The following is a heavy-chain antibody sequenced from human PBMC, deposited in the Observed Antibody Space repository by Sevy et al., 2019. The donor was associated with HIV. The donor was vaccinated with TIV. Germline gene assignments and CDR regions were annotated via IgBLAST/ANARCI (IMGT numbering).Heavy chain of an antibody. V-gene: IGHV3-48*01. CDR3: ATTTMATHFDS. Sequence: GGSLRLPCEASGIPFTNYKMTWVRQAPGKGLEWVSSISSRDNDVYYVDSVKGRFTISRDNAKKSLFLQMNSLRAEDTAVYYCATTTMATHFDSWGQGTLVTVSS. D-gene: IGHD5-12*01. CDR2: ISSRDNDV. J-gene: IGHJ4*02. CDR1: GIPFTNYK.